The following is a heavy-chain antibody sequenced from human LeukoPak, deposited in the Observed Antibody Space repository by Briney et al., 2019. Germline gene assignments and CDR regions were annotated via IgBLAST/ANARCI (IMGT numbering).Heavy chain of an antibody. CDR2: INPNSGGT. J-gene: IGHJ4*02. D-gene: IGHD3-22*01. V-gene: IGHV1-2*02. CDR3: ARVQDYYDTSGYYHPIDY. CDR1: GYTFTGYY. Sequence: ASVKISCKTSGYTFTGYYMHWVRQAPGQGLEWMGWINPNSGGTNYAQKFQGRVTMTRETSISTAYMELSRLRSDDTAVYYCARVQDYYDTSGYYHPIDYWGQGTLVTVPP.